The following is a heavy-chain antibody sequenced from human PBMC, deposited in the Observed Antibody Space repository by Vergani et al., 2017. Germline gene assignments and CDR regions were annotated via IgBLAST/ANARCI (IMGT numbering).Heavy chain of an antibody. CDR2: ISGSGGST. CDR1: GFTFSSYA. Sequence: EVQLLESGGGWVQPGGSLRLSCAASGFTFSSYAMSWVRQAPGKGLEWVSAISGSGGSTYYADSVKGRFTISRDNSKNTLYLQMNSLRAEDTAVYYCARGNYYGSGTYVDAWGQGTLVTVSS. J-gene: IGHJ5*02. D-gene: IGHD3-10*01. CDR3: ARGNYYGSGTYVDA. V-gene: IGHV3-23*01.